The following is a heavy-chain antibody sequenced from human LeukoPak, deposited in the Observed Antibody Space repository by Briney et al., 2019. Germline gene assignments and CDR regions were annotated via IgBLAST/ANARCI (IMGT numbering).Heavy chain of an antibody. CDR3: ARLGVEAYDSSGYYYFHY. CDR2: IYPGDSDT. Sequence: GESLKISCKSSGYSFTNYWIGWGREMPGKGLEWMGTIYPGDSDTRYRPSFQGQVTISADKSISTAYLQWSSLKASDTAMYFCARLGVEAYDSSGYYYFHYWGQGALVNVSS. CDR1: GYSFTNYW. D-gene: IGHD3-22*01. J-gene: IGHJ4*02. V-gene: IGHV5-51*01.